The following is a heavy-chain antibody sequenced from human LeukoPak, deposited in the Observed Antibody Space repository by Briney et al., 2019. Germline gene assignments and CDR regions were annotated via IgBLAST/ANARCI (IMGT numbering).Heavy chain of an antibody. D-gene: IGHD6-13*01. CDR1: GYTFTSYG. Sequence: ASVKVSCKASGYTFTSYGISWVRQAPGQGLEWMGWISAYNGNTNYAQKLQGRVTMTTDTSTSTAYMELRSLRSDDTAVYYCARTGYSSSWLPYYYHYYMDVWGKGTTVTVSS. V-gene: IGHV1-18*01. CDR2: ISAYNGNT. CDR3: ARTGYSSSWLPYYYHYYMDV. J-gene: IGHJ6*03.